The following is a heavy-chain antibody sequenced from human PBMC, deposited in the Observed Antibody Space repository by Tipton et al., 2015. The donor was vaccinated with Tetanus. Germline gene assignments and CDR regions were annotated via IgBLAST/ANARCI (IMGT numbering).Heavy chain of an antibody. Sequence: TLSLTCAVYGGSFSGYYWSWIRQPPGKGLEWIGEINHSGSTNYNPSLKSRVPISVDTSKNQFSLKLSSVTAADTAVYYCARGSRRITIFGVALPHDAFDIWGQGTMVTVSS. J-gene: IGHJ3*02. CDR2: INHSGST. CDR3: ARGSRRITIFGVALPHDAFDI. V-gene: IGHV4-34*01. CDR1: GGSFSGYY. D-gene: IGHD3-3*01.